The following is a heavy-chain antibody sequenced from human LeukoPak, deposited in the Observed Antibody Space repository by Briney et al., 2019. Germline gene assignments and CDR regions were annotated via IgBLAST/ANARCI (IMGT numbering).Heavy chain of an antibody. D-gene: IGHD2-2*01. CDR3: ASYCSSTSCSPPYVDY. CDR2: INSDGSST. CDR1: GFTFSSYW. V-gene: IGHV3-74*01. Sequence: PGGSLRLSCAASGFTFSSYWMYSVRQAPGKGLVWVSRINSDGSSTSYADSAKGRFTISRDNAKNTLYLQMNSLRAEDTAVYYCASYCSSTSCSPPYVDYWGQGTLVTVSS. J-gene: IGHJ4*02.